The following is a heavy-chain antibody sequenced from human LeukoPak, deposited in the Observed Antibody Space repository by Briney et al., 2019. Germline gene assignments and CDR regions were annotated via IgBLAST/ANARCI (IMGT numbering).Heavy chain of an antibody. CDR1: GYTFXSYG. CDR2: ISAYNGNT. Sequence: VXXKXXGYTFXSYGISWVRQAPGQGLEWMGWISAYNGNTNYAQKLQGRVTITTDTSTSTAYMELRSLRSDDTAVYYCARQTYYDFWSGYYGEFDYWGQGTLVTVSS. CDR3: ARQTYYDFWSGYYGEFDY. V-gene: IGHV1-18*01. J-gene: IGHJ4*02. D-gene: IGHD3-3*01.